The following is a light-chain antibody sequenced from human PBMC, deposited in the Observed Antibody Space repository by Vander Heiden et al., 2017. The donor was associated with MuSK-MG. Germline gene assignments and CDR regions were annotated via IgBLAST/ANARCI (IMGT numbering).Light chain of an antibody. CDR3: GSWDRDLRAKV. CDR1: GSNIGDNY. J-gene: IGLJ1*01. Sequence: SILTQQPSVSATPGPKVASSCSRSGSNIGDNYICWYQHLPATAPKLLVYENDNRPSGIPARFSGSKSGTSATLDITDLQTGDEGDYYCGSWDRDLRAKVFGGGTRVTVL. V-gene: IGLV1-51*02. CDR2: END.